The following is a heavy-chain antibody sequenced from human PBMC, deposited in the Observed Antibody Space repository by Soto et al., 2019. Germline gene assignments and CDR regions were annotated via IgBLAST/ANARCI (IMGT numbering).Heavy chain of an antibody. Sequence: GGSLRLSCAASGFTFSSYWVTWVRQAPGQGLEWVANINQDGSQKYYVDSVKGRFTISRDNAEKSMYLQMSSLRAEDTAVYYCARDRGTSGYDLLDYWGQGTLVTVSS. J-gene: IGHJ4*02. CDR1: GFTFSSYW. CDR2: INQDGSQK. V-gene: IGHV3-7*01. CDR3: ARDRGTSGYDLLDY. D-gene: IGHD5-12*01.